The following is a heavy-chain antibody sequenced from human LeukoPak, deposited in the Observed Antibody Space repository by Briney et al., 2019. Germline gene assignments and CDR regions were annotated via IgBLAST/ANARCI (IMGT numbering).Heavy chain of an antibody. D-gene: IGHD3-10*01. Sequence: PGGSLRLSCAASGFSFGDSDMNWFRQAPGEGPQWVANINYLGLRTYYADSVKGRFTISRDNSKNTVHLQMNSLRAEDTAVYFCANIGELLQYDYWGQGTLVTVSS. CDR2: INYLGLRT. V-gene: IGHV3-23*01. CDR1: GFSFGDSD. CDR3: ANIGELLQYDY. J-gene: IGHJ4*02.